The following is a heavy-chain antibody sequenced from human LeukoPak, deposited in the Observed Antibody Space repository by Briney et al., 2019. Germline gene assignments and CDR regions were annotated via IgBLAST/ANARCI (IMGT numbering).Heavy chain of an antibody. D-gene: IGHD4-17*01. Sequence: GGSLRLSCEASGFTFSRYWVHWVRQAPGEGLVWVSRINGDGSFTNYADSVMGRFTISRDNAKNTLYLQMNSLRDEDTAVYYCSRDSIEDNYGDYVGDCWGQGTLVTVSS. V-gene: IGHV3-74*01. CDR2: INGDGSFT. CDR1: GFTFSRYW. J-gene: IGHJ4*02. CDR3: SRDSIEDNYGDYVGDC.